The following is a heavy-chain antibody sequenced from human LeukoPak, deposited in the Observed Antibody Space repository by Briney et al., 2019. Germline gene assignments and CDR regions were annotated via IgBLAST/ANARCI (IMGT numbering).Heavy chain of an antibody. CDR3: ARDGRGAGGLQGFDP. J-gene: IGHJ5*02. CDR2: ISAYNGNT. V-gene: IGHV1-18*04. Sequence: ASVKVSCKASGYTFTNYGISWVRQAPGQGLEWMGWISAYNGNTNYAQKLQGRVTMTTDTSPSTAYMELRSLRSDDTAVYYCARDGRGAGGLQGFDPWGQGTLVTVSS. D-gene: IGHD3-10*01. CDR1: GYTFTNYG.